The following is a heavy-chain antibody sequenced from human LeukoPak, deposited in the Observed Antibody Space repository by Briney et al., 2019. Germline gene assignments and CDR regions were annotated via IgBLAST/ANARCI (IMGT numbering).Heavy chain of an antibody. D-gene: IGHD3-10*01. CDR3: ARGRGVRGVIMGYYYYYMDV. J-gene: IGHJ6*03. Sequence: SETLSLTCAVYGGSFSGYYWSWIRQPPGKGLEWIGEINHSGSTNYNPSLKSRVTISVDTSKNQFSLKLSSVTAADTAVYYCARGRGVRGVIMGYYYYYMDVWGKGTTVTVSS. CDR1: GGSFSGYY. CDR2: INHSGST. V-gene: IGHV4-34*01.